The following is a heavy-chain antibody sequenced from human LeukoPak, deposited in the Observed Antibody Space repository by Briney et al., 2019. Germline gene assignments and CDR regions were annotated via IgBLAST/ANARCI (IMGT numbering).Heavy chain of an antibody. Sequence: SETLSLTCAVYGGSFSGYYWSWIRQPPGKGLEWIGEINHSGSTNYNPSLKSRVTISVDTSKNQFSLKLSSVTAADTAAYYCASSPHYDSSGYYYLGYWGQGTLVTVSS. CDR3: ASSPHYDSSGYYYLGY. D-gene: IGHD3-22*01. CDR1: GGSFSGYY. J-gene: IGHJ4*02. V-gene: IGHV4-34*01. CDR2: INHSGST.